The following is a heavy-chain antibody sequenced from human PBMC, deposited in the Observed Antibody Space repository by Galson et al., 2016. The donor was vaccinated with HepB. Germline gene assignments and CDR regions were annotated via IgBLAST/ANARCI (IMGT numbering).Heavy chain of an antibody. J-gene: IGHJ4*02. CDR3: ARDGNASNFDF. Sequence: SVKVSCKAFGYSLTTYYMQWVRQAPGQGLEWLATISPSGDTTNYAPTFQGRVSVTRDTSTRTVYLELSSLRSEDTAIYFCARDGNASNFDFWGQGTLVTVSS. D-gene: IGHD1-1*01. V-gene: IGHV1-46*01. CDR1: GYSLTTYY. CDR2: ISPSGDTT.